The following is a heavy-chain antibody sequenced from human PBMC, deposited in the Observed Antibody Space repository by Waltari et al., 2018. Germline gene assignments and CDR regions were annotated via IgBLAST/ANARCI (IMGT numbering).Heavy chain of an antibody. J-gene: IGHJ3*02. V-gene: IGHV4-39*01. CDR2: IYYSGST. CDR1: GGPIRSSTYY. CDR3: ARLPISLGVGSVFDI. Sequence: QMQLQESGPGLVKPSEPLSLTCTVSGGPIRSSTYYWGWIRQPPGKGLEWIGNIYYSGSTYYKPSLKSRLTISVDTSKNQFSLNLRSVTAADTAVYYCARLPISLGVGSVFDIWGQGTMVTVSS. D-gene: IGHD2-15*01.